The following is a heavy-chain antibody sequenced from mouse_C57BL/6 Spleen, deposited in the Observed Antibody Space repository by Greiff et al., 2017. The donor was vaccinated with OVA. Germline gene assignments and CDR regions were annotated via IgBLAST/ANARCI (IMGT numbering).Heavy chain of an antibody. V-gene: IGHV1-69*01. CDR1: GYTFTSYW. J-gene: IGHJ3*01. CDR3: ARIHYGSSYDY. CDR2: IDPSDSYT. D-gene: IGHD1-1*01. Sequence: QVQLQQPGAELVMPGASVKLSCKASGYTFTSYWMHWVKQRPGQGLEWIGEIDPSDSYTNYNQKFKGKSTLTVDKSSSTAYMQLSSLTSEDSAVYYWARIHYGSSYDYWGQGTLVTVSA.